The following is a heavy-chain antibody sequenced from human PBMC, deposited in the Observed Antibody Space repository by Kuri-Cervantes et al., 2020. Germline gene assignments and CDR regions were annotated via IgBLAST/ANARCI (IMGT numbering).Heavy chain of an antibody. CDR2: ISWDGGST. J-gene: IGHJ2*01. CDR1: GFTFDDYA. D-gene: IGHD3-10*01. CDR3: ARDQSGGSGFWYFDL. V-gene: IGHV3-43D*04. Sequence: GGSLRLSCAASGFTFDDYAMHWVRQAPGKGLEWVSLISWDGGSTYYADSVKGRFTISRDNSKNSLYLQMSSLRAEDTALYYCARDQSGGSGFWYFDLWGRGTLVTVSS.